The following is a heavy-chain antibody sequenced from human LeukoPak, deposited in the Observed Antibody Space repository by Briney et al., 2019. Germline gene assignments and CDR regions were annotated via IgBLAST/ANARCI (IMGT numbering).Heavy chain of an antibody. CDR3: ARGFRTTAAPDY. V-gene: IGHV4-34*01. J-gene: IGHJ4*02. CDR1: GGSFSGYY. D-gene: IGHD6-13*01. CDR2: INHSGST. Sequence: SETLSLTCAVYGGSFSGYYWSWIRLPPGKGLEWIGEINHSGSTNYNPSLKSRVTISVDTSKNQFSLKLSSVTAADTAVYYCARGFRTTAAPDYWGQRTLVTVSS.